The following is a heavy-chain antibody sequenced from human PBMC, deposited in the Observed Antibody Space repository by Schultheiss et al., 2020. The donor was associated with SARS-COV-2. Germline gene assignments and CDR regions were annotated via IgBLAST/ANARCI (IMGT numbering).Heavy chain of an antibody. CDR1: GFTFSSYA. J-gene: IGHJ4*02. V-gene: IGHV3-30-3*01. CDR2: ISYDGSNK. D-gene: IGHD1-26*01. CDR3: ARGVGLTRYYFDY. Sequence: GESLKISCTASGFTFSSYAMHWVRQAPGKGLEWVAVISYDGSNKYYADSVKGRFTISRDNSKNTLYLQMNSLRAEDTAVYYCARGVGLTRYYFDYWGQGALVTVSS.